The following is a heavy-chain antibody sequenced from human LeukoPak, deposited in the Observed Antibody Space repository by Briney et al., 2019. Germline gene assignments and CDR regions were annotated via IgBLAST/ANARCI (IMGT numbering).Heavy chain of an antibody. Sequence: GASVKVSCKASGGTFSSYAISWVRQAPGQGLEWMGGIIPIFGTANYAQKFQGSVTITADESTSTAYMELSSLRSEDTAVYYCAKETRITGTTYVDYWGQGTLVTVSS. CDR2: IIPIFGTA. J-gene: IGHJ4*02. V-gene: IGHV1-69*13. CDR3: AKETRITGTTYVDY. CDR1: GGTFSSYA. D-gene: IGHD1-20*01.